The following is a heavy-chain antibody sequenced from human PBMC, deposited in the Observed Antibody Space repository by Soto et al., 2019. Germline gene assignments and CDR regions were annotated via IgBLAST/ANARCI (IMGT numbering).Heavy chain of an antibody. CDR3: ARHGSN. J-gene: IGHJ4*02. Sequence: WDTLSLTSPVSGFSLSTSIYYWGWLRRPPGKGLEWIGTIYYSGITYYNPSLKSRVTISVDTSKNQFSLKLTSVTAADTAVYYCARHGSNWGQGILVTVS. CDR2: IYYSGIT. V-gene: IGHV4-39*01. CDR1: GFSLSTSIYY.